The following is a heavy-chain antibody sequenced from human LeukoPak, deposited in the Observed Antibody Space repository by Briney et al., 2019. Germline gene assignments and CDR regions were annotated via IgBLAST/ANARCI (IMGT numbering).Heavy chain of an antibody. CDR1: GGSFSGYY. D-gene: IGHD1-26*01. J-gene: IGHJ4*02. CDR3: ARHGGSYSFDY. Sequence: SETLSLTCAVYGGSFSGYYWSWIRQPPGKGLEWIGEINHSGSTNYNPSLKSRVTISVDTSENQFSLKLSSVTAADTAVYYCARHGGSYSFDYWGQGTLVTVSS. V-gene: IGHV4-34*01. CDR2: INHSGST.